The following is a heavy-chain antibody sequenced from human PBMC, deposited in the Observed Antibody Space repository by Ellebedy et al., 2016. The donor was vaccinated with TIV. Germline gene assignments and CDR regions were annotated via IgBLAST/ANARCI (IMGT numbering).Heavy chain of an antibody. CDR2: ISYHGTYK. D-gene: IGHD5-24*01. J-gene: IGHJ4*02. CDR1: GFTFSYYA. V-gene: IGHV3-30*04. Sequence: GESLKISCAASGFTFSYYALHWVRQTPGKGLEWVAAISYHGTYKYYSDSVKGRFSISRDNSRNTLYLQMDSLRPEDTAVYYCAKDQNGPRDDYNYGVAYWGQGTLVTVSS. CDR3: AKDQNGPRDDYNYGVAY.